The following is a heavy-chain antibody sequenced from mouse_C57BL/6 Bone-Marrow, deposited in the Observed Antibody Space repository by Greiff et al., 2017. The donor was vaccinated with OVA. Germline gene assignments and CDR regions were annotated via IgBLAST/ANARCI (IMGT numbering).Heavy chain of an antibody. J-gene: IGHJ2*01. CDR2: IYPGSGNT. CDR3: ARDGAYYSNYFDY. Sequence: QVQLKQSGAELVRPGASVKLSCKASGYTFTDYYINWVKQRPGQGLEWIARIYPGSGNTYYNEKFKGKATLTAEKSSSTAYMQLSSLTSEDSAVYFCARDGAYYSNYFDYWGQGTTLTVSS. D-gene: IGHD2-5*01. CDR1: GYTFTDYY. V-gene: IGHV1-76*01.